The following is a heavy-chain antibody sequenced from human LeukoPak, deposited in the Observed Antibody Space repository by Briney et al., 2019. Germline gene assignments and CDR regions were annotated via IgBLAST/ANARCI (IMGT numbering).Heavy chain of an antibody. V-gene: IGHV4-4*07. D-gene: IGHD6-13*01. CDR1: GGSISSYY. CDR2: IYTSGST. CDR3: ARGRVSSSSWYSTYYYYFYMDV. Sequence: SETLSLTCTVSGGSISSYYWSWIRQPAGKGLEWIGRIYTSGSTNYNPSLKSRVTMSVDTSKNQFSLKLSSVTAADTAVYFCARGRVSSSSWYSTYYYYFYMDVWGKGTTVTVSS. J-gene: IGHJ6*03.